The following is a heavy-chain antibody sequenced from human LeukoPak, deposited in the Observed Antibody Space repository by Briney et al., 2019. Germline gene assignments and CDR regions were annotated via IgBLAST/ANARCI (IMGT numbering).Heavy chain of an antibody. CDR2: IYYSGST. J-gene: IGHJ6*03. D-gene: IGHD1-1*01. V-gene: IGHV4-39*01. Sequence: PSETLSLTCTVSGGSISSSSYYWGWIRQPPGKGLEWIGSIYYSGSTYYNPSLKSRVTISVDTSKNQFSLKLSSVTAADTAVYYCASARRDRSYYYYVDVWGKGTTVTVSS. CDR3: ASARRDRSYYYYVDV. CDR1: GGSISSSSYY.